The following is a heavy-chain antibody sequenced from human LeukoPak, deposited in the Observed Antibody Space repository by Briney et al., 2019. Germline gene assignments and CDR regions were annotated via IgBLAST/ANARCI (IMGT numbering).Heavy chain of an antibody. CDR2: LYTGGTT. CDR1: GFTVSSYY. J-gene: IGHJ4*02. CDR3: ARGGVNYWNPRY. Sequence: GGSLRLSCVASGFTVSSYYMSWVHQAPGKGLEWVSLLYTGGTTYYADSVEGRFTISRDDSKNTIYLQMNTLRAEDTAVYYCARGGVNYWNPRYWGQGALVTVSS. V-gene: IGHV3-53*01. D-gene: IGHD1-1*01.